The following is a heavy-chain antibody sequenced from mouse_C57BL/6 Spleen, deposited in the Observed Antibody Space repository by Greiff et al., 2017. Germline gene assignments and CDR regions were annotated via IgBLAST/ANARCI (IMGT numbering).Heavy chain of an antibody. D-gene: IGHD2-2*01. V-gene: IGHV1-81*01. Sequence: QVQLQQSGAELARPGASVKLSCKASGYTFTSYGISWVKQRTGQGLEWIGEIYPRSGNTYYNEKFKGKATLTADKSSSTAYMELRSLTSEDSAVYFCARGGAYGYDDWYFDVWGTGTTVTVSS. J-gene: IGHJ1*03. CDR1: GYTFTSYG. CDR3: ARGGAYGYDDWYFDV. CDR2: IYPRSGNT.